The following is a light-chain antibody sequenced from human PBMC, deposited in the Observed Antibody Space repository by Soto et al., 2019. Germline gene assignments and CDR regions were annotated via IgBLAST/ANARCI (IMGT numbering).Light chain of an antibody. CDR1: HSVPTTY. CDR2: GSS. V-gene: IGKV3-20*01. J-gene: IGKJ1*01. CDR3: QQCATSPWT. Sequence: EIALTQSPASLSLSPGERATLSCRASHSVPTTYLAWYQQKPGQAPRVLIYGSSSRATGIPDRFSGSGSGTDFTLTITRLEPEDFALYFCQQCATSPWTFGQGTKVEIK.